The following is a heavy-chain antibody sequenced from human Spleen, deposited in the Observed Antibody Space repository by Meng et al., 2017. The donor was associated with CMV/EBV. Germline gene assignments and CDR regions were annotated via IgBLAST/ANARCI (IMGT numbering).Heavy chain of an antibody. CDR1: GFTFSSYE. J-gene: IGHJ6*02. D-gene: IGHD3-3*01. Sequence: GESLKISCAASGFTFSSYEMNWIRQAPGKGLEWVSAISGSGGSTYYADSVKGRFTISRDNSKNTLYLQMNSLRAEDTAVYYCAKEQLRFLESPLYGMDVWGQGTTVTVSS. V-gene: IGHV3-23*01. CDR3: AKEQLRFLESPLYGMDV. CDR2: ISGSGGST.